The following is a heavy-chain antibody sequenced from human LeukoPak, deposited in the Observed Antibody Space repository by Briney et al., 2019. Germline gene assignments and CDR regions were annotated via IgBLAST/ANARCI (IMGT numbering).Heavy chain of an antibody. CDR2: INPNSGGT. J-gene: IGHJ4*02. D-gene: IGHD3-3*01. Sequence: ASVKVSCKASGYTFTGYYMHWVRQAPGQGLEWMGWINPNSGGTNYAQKFQGRVTMTRDTSISTAYMELSRLRSDDTAVYYCARGSDDFWSGYSPSHWGQGTLVSVSS. V-gene: IGHV1-2*02. CDR1: GYTFTGYY. CDR3: ARGSDDFWSGYSPSH.